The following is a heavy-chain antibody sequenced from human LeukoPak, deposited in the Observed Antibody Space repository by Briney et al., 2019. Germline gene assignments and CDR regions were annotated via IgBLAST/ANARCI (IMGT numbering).Heavy chain of an antibody. Sequence: SETLSLTCTVSGGSISSYYWSWIRQPAGKGLEWIGRIYTSGSTNYNPSLKGRVTMSVDTPKNQFSLKLSSVTAADTAVYYCSGSWYYYFDYWGQGTLVTVSS. CDR3: SGSWYYYFDY. D-gene: IGHD6-13*01. J-gene: IGHJ4*02. CDR2: IYTSGST. V-gene: IGHV4-4*07. CDR1: GGSISSYY.